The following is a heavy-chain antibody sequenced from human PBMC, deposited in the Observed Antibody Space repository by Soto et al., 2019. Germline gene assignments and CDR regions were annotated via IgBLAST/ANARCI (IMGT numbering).Heavy chain of an antibody. J-gene: IGHJ5*02. CDR3: AREKGYCSGGSCYSVSHLFAP. CDR1: GGSISSGGYY. Sequence: PSETLSLTCTVSGGSISSGGYYWSWIRQHPGKGLEWIGYIYYSGSTYYNPSLKSRVTISVDTSKNQFSLKLSSVTAADTAVYYCAREKGYCSGGSCYSVSHLFAPWGQGTLVTVSS. V-gene: IGHV4-31*03. D-gene: IGHD2-15*01. CDR2: IYYSGST.